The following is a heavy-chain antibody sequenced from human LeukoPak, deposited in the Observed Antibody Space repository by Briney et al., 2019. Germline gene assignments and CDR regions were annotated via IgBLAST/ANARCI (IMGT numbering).Heavy chain of an antibody. Sequence: GGSLRLSCAASGFTFSSYWMHWVRQAPGKGLVCVSRINSDGSSTSYADSVKGRFTISRDNAKNTLYLQMNSLRAEDTAVYYCARVDSSPTHYFDYWGQGTLVTVSS. D-gene: IGHD6-13*01. CDR2: INSDGSST. CDR3: ARVDSSPTHYFDY. J-gene: IGHJ4*02. CDR1: GFTFSSYW. V-gene: IGHV3-74*01.